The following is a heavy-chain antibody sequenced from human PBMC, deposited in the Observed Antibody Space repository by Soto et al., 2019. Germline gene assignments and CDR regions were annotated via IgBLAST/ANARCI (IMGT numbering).Heavy chain of an antibody. Sequence: EVQLVESGGGLIQPGGSLRLSCAASGFTVSSNYMTWVRQAPGKGLEWVSVIYSGGSTYYADSVKGRFTISRDNSKNTLYLQMNSLRAEDTAVYYCAKYTHEEGGRLRGYFDYWGQGTLVTVSS. CDR3: AKYTHEEGGRLRGYFDY. CDR2: IYSGGST. J-gene: IGHJ4*02. V-gene: IGHV3-53*01. D-gene: IGHD2-2*02. CDR1: GFTVSSNY.